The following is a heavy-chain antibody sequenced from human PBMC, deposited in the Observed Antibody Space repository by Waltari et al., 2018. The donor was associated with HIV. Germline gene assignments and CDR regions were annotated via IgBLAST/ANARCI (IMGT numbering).Heavy chain of an antibody. V-gene: IGHV4-39*01. CDR3: ARVARRGLVWGSPWYYGMDV. D-gene: IGHD7-27*01. Sequence: QLQLQESGPGLVKPSETLSLTCTVSGGSISTSSYYWGWIRQPPGKGLESIGNIYYRGISFYNSSLNSRVTMSVYTSRNQFSLNLSSVTAADTAVYYCARVARRGLVWGSPWYYGMDVWGQGTTVTVSS. CDR2: IYYRGIS. J-gene: IGHJ6*02. CDR1: GGSISTSSYY.